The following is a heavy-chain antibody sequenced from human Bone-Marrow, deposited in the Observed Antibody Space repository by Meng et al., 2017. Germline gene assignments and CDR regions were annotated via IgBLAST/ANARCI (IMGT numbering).Heavy chain of an antibody. D-gene: IGHD1-26*01. V-gene: IGHV3-74*01. CDR1: GFTFSSYW. Sequence: GRVVEAGGGLVQTGGSLGLSFAASGFTFSSYWMHWARQAPGKGLVWVSSINSDGSSTSYADSVKGRFTISRDNAKNTLYLQMNSLRAEDTAVYYCASSPLLSYNYWGQGTLVTVSS. J-gene: IGHJ4*02. CDR2: INSDGSST. CDR3: ASSPLLSYNY.